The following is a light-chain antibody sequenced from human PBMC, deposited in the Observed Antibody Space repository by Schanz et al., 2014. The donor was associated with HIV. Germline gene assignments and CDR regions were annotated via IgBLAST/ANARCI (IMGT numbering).Light chain of an antibody. CDR3: SSYAGSNSVI. V-gene: IGLV1-40*01. J-gene: IGLJ2*01. Sequence: QSVLTQPPSVSGAPGQRVTIPCTGSSSNVGAGFDVHWYQLLPGKAPKLLIYGNTNRPSGVPDRFSGSKSGTSASLAITGLQAEDEADYYCSSYAGSNSVIFGGGTKVTVL. CDR2: GNT. CDR1: SSNVGAGFD.